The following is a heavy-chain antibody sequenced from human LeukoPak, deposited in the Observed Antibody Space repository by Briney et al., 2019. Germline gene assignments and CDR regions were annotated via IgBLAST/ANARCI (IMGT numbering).Heavy chain of an antibody. CDR3: ARVPLYYYYGMDV. V-gene: IGHV1-2*02. Sequence: ASVKVSCKASGYTFTGYYMHWVRQAPGQGLEWMGWINPNSCGTNYAQKFQGRVTMTRDTSISTAYMELSRLRSDDTPVYYCARVPLYYYYGMDVWGQGTTVTVSS. J-gene: IGHJ6*02. CDR1: GYTFTGYY. CDR2: INPNSCGT. D-gene: IGHD3-16*02.